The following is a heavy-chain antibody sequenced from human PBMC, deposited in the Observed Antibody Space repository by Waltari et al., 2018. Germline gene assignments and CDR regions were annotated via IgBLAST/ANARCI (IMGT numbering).Heavy chain of an antibody. CDR2: INPTTGTT. CDR3: TRGFQLIPEIWFDS. D-gene: IGHD1-1*01. CDR1: GYSFIGYY. J-gene: IGHJ5*01. V-gene: IGHV1-2*02. Sequence: QAHLVQSGAEVKKPGASVKVSCKTSGYSFIGYYIHWVRQAPGQGLEWMGWINPTTGTTRYARKFQKRISVTTDASIDTAYMELTSLTSDDTDVYYCTRGFQLIPEIWFDSWGQGSLVTVSS.